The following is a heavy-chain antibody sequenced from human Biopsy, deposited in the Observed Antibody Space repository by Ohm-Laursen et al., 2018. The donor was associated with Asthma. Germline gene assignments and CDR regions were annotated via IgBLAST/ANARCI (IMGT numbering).Heavy chain of an antibody. CDR2: VSWNSGSI. D-gene: IGHD6-13*01. Sequence: FLRLSCLASGFTFDDYAMHWVRQAPGKGLEWVSGVSWNSGSIDYADSVKGRFTISRDNAKNSLYLQMNSLRGADTALYYCVKDIRLQLWGFDSWGQGTLVTVSS. CDR1: GFTFDDYA. J-gene: IGHJ4*02. CDR3: VKDIRLQLWGFDS. V-gene: IGHV3-9*01.